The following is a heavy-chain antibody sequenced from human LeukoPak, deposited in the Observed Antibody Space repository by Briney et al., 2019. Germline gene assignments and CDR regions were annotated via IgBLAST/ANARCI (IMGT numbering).Heavy chain of an antibody. D-gene: IGHD6-19*01. CDR2: IRSKANSYAT. Sequence: GGSLRLSCAASGFTFSGSAMHWVRQASGKGLEWVGRIRSKANSYATAYAASVKGRFTISRDDSKNTAYLQMNSLRAEDTAVYYCARDRDSGWSYDAFDIWGQGTMVTVSS. CDR1: GFTFSGSA. J-gene: IGHJ3*02. CDR3: ARDRDSGWSYDAFDI. V-gene: IGHV3-73*01.